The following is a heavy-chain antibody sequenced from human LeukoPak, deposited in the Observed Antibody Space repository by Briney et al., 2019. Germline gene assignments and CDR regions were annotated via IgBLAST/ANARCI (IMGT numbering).Heavy chain of an antibody. V-gene: IGHV6-1*01. CDR1: GDSISSNSVA. Sequence: SLTLSLTCAISGDSISSNSVAWNWIRQSPSRGLEWLGRTYYRSGWYSDYAVSVKGRINFNPDTSKNQFSLQLISVTPEDTAVYYCARDARAGYSLPLDYWGQGTLVTVSS. CDR2: TYYRSGWYS. CDR3: ARDARAGYSLPLDY. J-gene: IGHJ4*02. D-gene: IGHD2-15*01.